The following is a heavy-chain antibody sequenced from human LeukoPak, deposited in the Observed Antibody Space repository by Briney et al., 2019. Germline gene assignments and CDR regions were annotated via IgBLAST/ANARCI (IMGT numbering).Heavy chain of an antibody. CDR2: INPNSGGT. D-gene: IGHD5-18*01. CDR3: ARDIVMVTYWFDP. J-gene: IGHJ5*02. CDR1: GYTFTGYY. Sequence: ASVKVSCKASGYTFTGYYMHWVRQAPGQGLEWVGWINPNSGGTNYAQKFQGRVTMARDTSISTAYMELSRLRSDDTAVYYCARDIVMVTYWFDPWGQGTLVTASS. V-gene: IGHV1-2*02.